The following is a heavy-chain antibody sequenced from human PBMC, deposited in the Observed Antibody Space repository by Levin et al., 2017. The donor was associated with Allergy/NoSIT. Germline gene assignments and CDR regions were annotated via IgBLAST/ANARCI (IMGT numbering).Heavy chain of an antibody. CDR3: AKVIRYWYFDL. J-gene: IGHJ2*01. V-gene: IGHV3-23*01. CDR1: GFTFSSYA. Sequence: GESLKISCAASGFTFSSYAMSWVRQAPGKGLEWVSAISGSGDNTYYADSVKGRFTISRDNSKNTLNLQMNSLRAEDTAIYYCAKVIRYWYFDLWGRGTLVTVSS. CDR2: ISGSGDNT.